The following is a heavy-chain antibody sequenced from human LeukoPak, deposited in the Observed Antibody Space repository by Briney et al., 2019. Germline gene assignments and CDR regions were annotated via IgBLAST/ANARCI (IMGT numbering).Heavy chain of an antibody. Sequence: AGGSLRLSCAASGFTFSSYAMHWVRQAPGKGLEWVAVISYDGSNKYYADSVKGRFTISRDNSKNTLYLQMNSLRAEDTAVYYCARDPGYCSGGSCVSYYMDVWGKGTTVTVSS. V-gene: IGHV3-30-3*01. CDR2: ISYDGSNK. CDR1: GFTFSSYA. J-gene: IGHJ6*03. D-gene: IGHD2-15*01. CDR3: ARDPGYCSGGSCVSYYMDV.